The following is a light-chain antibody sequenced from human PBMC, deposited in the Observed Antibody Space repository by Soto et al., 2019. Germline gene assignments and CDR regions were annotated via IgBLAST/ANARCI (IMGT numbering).Light chain of an antibody. Sequence: QSVLTQPASVSGSPGQSITISCTGTSSDVGSYNYVSWYQQHPGKAPKLMIYEGSNRPSGVSSRFSGSKSGNTASLTISGLQAEDEADYYGSSYTSSSTVFGTGTKLTVL. CDR1: SSDVGSYNY. CDR2: EGS. J-gene: IGLJ1*01. CDR3: SSYTSSSTV. V-gene: IGLV2-14*01.